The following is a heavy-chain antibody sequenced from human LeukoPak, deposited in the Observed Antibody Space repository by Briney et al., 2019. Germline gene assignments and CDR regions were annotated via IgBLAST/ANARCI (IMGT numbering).Heavy chain of an antibody. J-gene: IGHJ6*02. CDR1: GFTFSSYW. CDR2: IGTAGDT. V-gene: IGHV3-13*01. CDR3: ARDRQNYGMDV. Sequence: GGSLRLSCAASGFTFSSYWMHWVRQATGKGLEWVSAIGTAGDTYYPGSVKGRFTISRENAKNSLCLQMNSLRAGDTAVYYCARDRQNYGMDVWGQGTTVTVSS.